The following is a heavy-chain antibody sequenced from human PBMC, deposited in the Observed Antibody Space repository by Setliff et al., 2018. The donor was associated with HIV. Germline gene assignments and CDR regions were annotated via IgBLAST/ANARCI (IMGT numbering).Heavy chain of an antibody. J-gene: IGHJ6*03. Sequence: PGGSLRLSCAAFGFTFSNYGMHWVRQAPGKGLEWVAFLRFDGSNKSYGDSVKSRFTISRDNSTSTVYMELSSLRSEDTAVYYCARGGPVLLWFGELYNYYYYMDVWGKGTTVTVSS. D-gene: IGHD3-10*01. V-gene: IGHV3-30*02. CDR2: LRFDGSNK. CDR1: GFTFSNYG. CDR3: ARGGPVLLWFGELYNYYYYMDV.